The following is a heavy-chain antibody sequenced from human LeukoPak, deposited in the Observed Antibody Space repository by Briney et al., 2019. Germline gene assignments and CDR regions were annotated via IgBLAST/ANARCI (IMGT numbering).Heavy chain of an antibody. V-gene: IGHV1-69*13. CDR1: GGTFSSYA. J-gene: IGHJ5*02. Sequence: ASVKVSCKASGGTFSSYAISWVRQAPGQGLEWMGGIIPIFGTANYAQKFQGRVTITADESTSTAYMELSSLRSEDTAVYYCAEGGYDSSGYYLGPNWFDPWGQGTLVTVSS. CDR3: AEGGYDSSGYYLGPNWFDP. CDR2: IIPIFGTA. D-gene: IGHD3-22*01.